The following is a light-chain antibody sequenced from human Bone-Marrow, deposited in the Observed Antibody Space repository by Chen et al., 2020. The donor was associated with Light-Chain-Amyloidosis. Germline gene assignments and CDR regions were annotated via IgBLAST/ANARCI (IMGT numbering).Light chain of an antibody. CDR2: DDS. J-gene: IGLJ3*02. CDR1: NIAAKS. V-gene: IGLV3-21*02. CDR3: QVYDSSSDHAWV. Sequence: SYVLTQAPSVSVAPGQTARITCGGQNIAAKSVHWYQQRPGQAPVLVLYDDSDRPSGIPERFSGSNSGNTAALTSSRVEAGDEAEYYCQVYDSSSDHAWVFGGGTRLSVV.